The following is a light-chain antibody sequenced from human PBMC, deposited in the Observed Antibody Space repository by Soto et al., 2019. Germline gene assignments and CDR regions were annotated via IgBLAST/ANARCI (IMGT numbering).Light chain of an antibody. Sequence: QSALTQPASVSGSPGQSITISCTGTSSDVGDYNLVSWYQQHPGKAPKLMISEGSKRPSGVYNRLSGSKSGNKAYLKISELQPEEETDYYCCSYAGSTALVFGGRTKLTVL. CDR1: SSDVGDYNL. V-gene: IGLV2-23*01. CDR2: EGS. J-gene: IGLJ3*02. CDR3: CSYAGSTALV.